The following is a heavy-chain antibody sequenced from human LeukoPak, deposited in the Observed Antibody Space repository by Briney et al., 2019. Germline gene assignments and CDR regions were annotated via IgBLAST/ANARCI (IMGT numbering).Heavy chain of an antibody. D-gene: IGHD6-13*01. Sequence: ASVKVSCKASGYTFTGYYMLWVRRAPAQGRVGMRGINSHSGGKNCAQKFQRRVTITRDTPISTAYMELSRLRPDDMAVYYCARAAAAGVDYWGQGTLVTVSS. J-gene: IGHJ4*02. V-gene: IGHV1-2*02. CDR2: INSHSGGK. CDR1: GYTFTGYY. CDR3: ARAAAAGVDY.